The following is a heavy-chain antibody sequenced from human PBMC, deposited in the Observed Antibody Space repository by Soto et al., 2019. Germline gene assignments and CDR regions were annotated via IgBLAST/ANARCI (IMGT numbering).Heavy chain of an antibody. CDR3: ARHRFNYYDNSVYYYFDH. Sequence: QVQLVQSGAEVKEPGASVKVSCKASGYTFTSYGISWVRQAPGQGPEWMGWISGHNGNTNHPQSLQGRVTMTTDTSRNTAYMELRSLRSDDTAVYYCARHRFNYYDNSVYYYFDHWGQGTLVTVSS. V-gene: IGHV1-18*01. CDR2: ISGHNGNT. CDR1: GYTFTSYG. D-gene: IGHD3-22*01. J-gene: IGHJ4*02.